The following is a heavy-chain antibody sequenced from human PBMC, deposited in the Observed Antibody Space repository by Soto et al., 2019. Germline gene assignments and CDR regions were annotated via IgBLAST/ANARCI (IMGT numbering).Heavy chain of an antibody. CDR2: ISYDGSNK. D-gene: IGHD3-10*01. V-gene: IGHV3-30*18. J-gene: IGHJ4*02. CDR1: GFTFSSYG. CDR3: AKEGSWGHYNLDY. Sequence: QVQLVESGGGVVQPGRSLRLSCAASGFTFSSYGMHWVRQAPGKGLEWVAVISYDGSNKYYADSVKGRFTISRDNSKNTLYLQMNSLRAEDTAVYYCAKEGSWGHYNLDYWGQGTLVTVSS.